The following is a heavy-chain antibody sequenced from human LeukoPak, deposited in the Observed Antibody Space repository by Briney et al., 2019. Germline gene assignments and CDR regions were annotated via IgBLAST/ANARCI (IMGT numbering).Heavy chain of an antibody. CDR1: GFRFSTYG. D-gene: IGHD7-27*01. V-gene: IGHV3-30*02. CDR3: ATDFNWAWIY. CDR2: VRHEEIDK. J-gene: IGHJ4*02. Sequence: GGSLRLSCVASGFRFSTYGMHWVRQAPGEGLEWVSFVRHEEIDKYYAQSVKGRFTISRDDSRNTQYLQMNNLRSEDTAIYYCATDFNWAWIYWGQGTLVTVSS.